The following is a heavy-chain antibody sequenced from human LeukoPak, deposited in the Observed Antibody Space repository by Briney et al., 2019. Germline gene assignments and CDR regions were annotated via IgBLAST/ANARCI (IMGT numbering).Heavy chain of an antibody. J-gene: IGHJ5*02. Sequence: GGSLRLSCAASGFSFSTYSMNWVRQAPGKGLEWVAYISSTSGTIDYADSLKSRFAISRDNAKNSLYLQMDSLRAEDTAVYYCARVVWGGGTSPVGAVDPWGQGTLVTVSS. D-gene: IGHD2-2*01. CDR1: GFSFSTYS. V-gene: IGHV3-48*01. CDR3: ARVVWGGGTSPVGAVDP. CDR2: ISSTSGTI.